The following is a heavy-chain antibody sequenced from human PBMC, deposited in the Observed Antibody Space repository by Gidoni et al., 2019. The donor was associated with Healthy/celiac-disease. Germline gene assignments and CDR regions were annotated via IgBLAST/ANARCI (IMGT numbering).Heavy chain of an antibody. D-gene: IGHD3-22*01. CDR3: AKDSDYYDSSGYYYFDAFDI. Sequence: RLSCAASGFTFSSYAMSWVRQAPGKGLEWVSAISGSGGSTYYADSVKGRFTISRDNSKNTLYLQMNSLRAEDTAVYYCAKDSDYYDSSGYYYFDAFDIWGQGTMVTVSS. CDR2: ISGSGGST. V-gene: IGHV3-23*01. CDR1: GFTFSSYA. J-gene: IGHJ3*02.